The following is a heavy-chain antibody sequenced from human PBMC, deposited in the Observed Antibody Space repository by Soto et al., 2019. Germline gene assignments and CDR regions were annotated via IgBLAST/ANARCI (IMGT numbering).Heavy chain of an antibody. D-gene: IGHD2-15*01. J-gene: IGHJ4*02. V-gene: IGHV3-30*03. CDR3: AREIRYSYYFDY. CDR1: GFAFSNYG. CDR2: ISSGGSDE. Sequence: QVQLVESGGGVVQPGKSLRLSCAASGFAFSNYGMHWVRQAPGKGLEWVSGISSGGSDEFYADSVKDRFTISRDNSKNMMYRRMKSLRAEDTAVYYCAREIRYSYYFDYWGQGSLVTVSS.